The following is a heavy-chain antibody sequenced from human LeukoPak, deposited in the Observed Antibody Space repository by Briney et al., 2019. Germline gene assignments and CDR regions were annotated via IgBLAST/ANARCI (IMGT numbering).Heavy chain of an antibody. J-gene: IGHJ4*02. V-gene: IGHV1-8*01. CDR1: GYTFTSYD. Sequence: ASVKVSCKASGYTFTSYDINWVRQTTGQGLGWMGWMNPNSGKTEYAQKFQGRVTMTWDTSISTVYMDLSSLRSEDTAVYYCGRALPSSGWVDYWGQGSLVTVSS. CDR3: GRALPSSGWVDY. CDR2: MNPNSGKT. D-gene: IGHD6-19*01.